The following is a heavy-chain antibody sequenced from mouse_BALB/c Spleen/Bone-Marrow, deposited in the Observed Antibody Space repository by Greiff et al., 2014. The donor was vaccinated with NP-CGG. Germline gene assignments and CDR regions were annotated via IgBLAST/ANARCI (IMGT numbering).Heavy chain of an antibody. J-gene: IGHJ2*01. CDR3: ARLITTDY. CDR1: GFNIKDTY. D-gene: IGHD2-4*01. V-gene: IGHV14-3*02. Sequence: EVQLQESGAELVKPGASVKLSCTASGFNIKDTYMHWVKQRPEQGLEWIGRIDPANGNTKYDPKFQGKATITADTSSNTAYLQLSSLTSEDTAVYYCARLITTDYWGQGTTLTVSS. CDR2: IDPANGNT.